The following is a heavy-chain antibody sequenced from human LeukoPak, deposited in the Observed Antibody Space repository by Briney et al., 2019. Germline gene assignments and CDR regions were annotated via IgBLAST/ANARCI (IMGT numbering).Heavy chain of an antibody. J-gene: IGHJ4*02. CDR3: ARGLKPGFGEFDY. D-gene: IGHD3-10*01. V-gene: IGHV3-11*01. CDR2: ISSSGSTI. Sequence: GGSLRLSCAASGFTFSSYAMSWIRQAPGQGLEWVSYISSSGSTIYYADSVKGRFTISRDNAKNSLYLQMNSLRAEDTAVYYCARGLKPGFGEFDYWGQGTLVTVSS. CDR1: GFTFSSYA.